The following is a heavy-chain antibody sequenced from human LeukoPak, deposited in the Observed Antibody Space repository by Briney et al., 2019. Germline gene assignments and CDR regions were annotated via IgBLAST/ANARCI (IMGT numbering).Heavy chain of an antibody. CDR2: IRYDGSDK. CDR3: ANERYGSGSYYSDY. CDR1: GFTFSSYG. D-gene: IGHD3-10*01. Sequence: GGPLSLSCAASGFTFSSYGMHWVRKAPGKGLEWVAFIRYDGSDKYYADSVKGRFTISRDNSKNTLYLQMNSLRAEDTAVYYCANERYGSGSYYSDYWGQGTLVTVSS. J-gene: IGHJ4*02. V-gene: IGHV3-30*02.